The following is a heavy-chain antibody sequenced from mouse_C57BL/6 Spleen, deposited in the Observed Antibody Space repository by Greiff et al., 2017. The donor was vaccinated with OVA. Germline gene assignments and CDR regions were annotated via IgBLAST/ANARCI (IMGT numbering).Heavy chain of an antibody. CDR1: GYTFTSYW. CDR2: IYPSDSET. J-gene: IGHJ3*01. Sequence: QVQLKQPGAELVRPGSSVKLSCKASGYTFTSYWMDWVKQRPGQGLEWIGNIYPSDSETHYNQKFKDKATLTVDKSSSTAYMQLSSLTSEDSAVYYCARGGQLRPCAYWGQGTLVTVSA. V-gene: IGHV1-61*01. D-gene: IGHD3-2*02. CDR3: ARGGQLRPCAY.